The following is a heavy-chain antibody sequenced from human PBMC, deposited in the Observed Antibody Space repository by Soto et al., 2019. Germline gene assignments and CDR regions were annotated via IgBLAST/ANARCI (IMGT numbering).Heavy chain of an antibody. V-gene: IGHV3-11*05. CDR2: ISSSTSHT. J-gene: IGHJ4*02. CDR3: ARVRGAAADYFDF. Sequence: QVQLVESGGGLVKPGGSLRLSCAGSGFTFSDYYMPWHRQAPGKGLEWVAYISSSTSHTNYADSVKGRFTISRDNAKNSLFLEMNSLRAEDTAVYYCARVRGAAADYFDFWGQGTLVTVSS. D-gene: IGHD6-13*01. CDR1: GFTFSDYY.